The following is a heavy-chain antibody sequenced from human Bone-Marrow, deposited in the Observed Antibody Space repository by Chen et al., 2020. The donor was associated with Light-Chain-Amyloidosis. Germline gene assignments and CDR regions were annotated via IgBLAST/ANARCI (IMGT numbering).Heavy chain of an antibody. CDR1: GLIFSRFW. D-gene: IGHD3-16*02. J-gene: IGHJ4*02. V-gene: IGHV3-7*03. CDR2: IKQNGTER. CDR3: ARANYWGSYRYNAQGFDY. Sequence: EVQLLESGGGLVQPWESLTLSCVASGLIFSRFWMTWVRQRPGKGLEWVANIKQNGTERYYVDSVKGRFTISRDNTKNSVYLQMNTLRAEDTAVYYCARANYWGSYRYNAQGFDYWGRGTLVTVSS.